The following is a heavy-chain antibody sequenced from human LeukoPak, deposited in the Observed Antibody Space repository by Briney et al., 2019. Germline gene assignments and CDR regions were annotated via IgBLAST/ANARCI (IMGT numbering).Heavy chain of an antibody. CDR3: ARGPDYSSTSCYESWFDP. CDR1: GGSISSGGYS. D-gene: IGHD2-2*01. J-gene: IGHJ5*02. Sequence: SETLSLTCAVSGGSISSGGYSWSWIRQPPGKGLEWIGYIFHSGSTYYNPSLKSRVTISVDRSKTQFSLKLNSVTAADTAVYYCARGPDYSSTSCYESWFDPWGQGTLVTVSS. V-gene: IGHV4-30-2*01. CDR2: IFHSGST.